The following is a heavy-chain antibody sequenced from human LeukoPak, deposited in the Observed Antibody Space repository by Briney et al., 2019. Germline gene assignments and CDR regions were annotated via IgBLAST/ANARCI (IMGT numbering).Heavy chain of an antibody. CDR1: GGSFSGYY. CDR3: ARDFVVRGVPNNWFDP. CDR2: INHSGST. D-gene: IGHD3-10*01. Sequence: SETLSLTCAVYGGSFSGYYWSWIRQPPGKGLEWIGEINHSGSTNYNPSLKSRVTISVDTSKNQSSLKLSSVTAADTAVYYCARDFVVRGVPNNWFDPWGQGTLVTVSS. V-gene: IGHV4-34*01. J-gene: IGHJ5*02.